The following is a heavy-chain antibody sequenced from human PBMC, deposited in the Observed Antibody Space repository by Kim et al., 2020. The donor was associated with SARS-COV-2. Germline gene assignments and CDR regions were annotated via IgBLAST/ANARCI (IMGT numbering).Heavy chain of an antibody. Sequence: SETLSLTCTVSGGSISSSSYYWGWIRQPPGKGLEWIGSIYYSGSTYYNPSLKSRVTISVDTSKNQFSLKLSSVTAADTAVYYCARHKRVATISCYFDLWGCGTLVTVSS. J-gene: IGHJ2*01. V-gene: IGHV4-39*01. D-gene: IGHD5-12*01. CDR2: IYYSGST. CDR3: ARHKRVATISCYFDL. CDR1: GGSISSSSYY.